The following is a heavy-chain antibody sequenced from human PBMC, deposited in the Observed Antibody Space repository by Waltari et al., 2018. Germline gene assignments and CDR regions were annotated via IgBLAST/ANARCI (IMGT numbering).Heavy chain of an antibody. V-gene: IGHV3-9*03. CDR1: GFTFDDYA. J-gene: IGHJ4*02. D-gene: IGHD3-16*01. CDR2: ISWNSGSI. CDR3: AKGGLGEDYFDY. Sequence: EVQLVESGGGLVQPGRSLRLSCAASGFTFDDYAMHWVRQAPGKGLEWVSGISWNSGSIGYADSVKGRFTISRDNAKNSLYLQMNSLRAEDMALYYCAKGGLGEDYFDYWGQGTLVTVSS.